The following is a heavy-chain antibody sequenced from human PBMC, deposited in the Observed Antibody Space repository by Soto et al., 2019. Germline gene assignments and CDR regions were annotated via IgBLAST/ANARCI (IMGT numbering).Heavy chain of an antibody. CDR3: ASNYYGMDV. CDR2: INHSGST. Sequence: PSETLSLTCAVYGGSFSGYSWTWIRQPPGTGLEWIGEINHSGSTNYNPSLKSRVTISVDTSKNQFSLRLTSVTAADTAVYYCASNYYGMDVWSQGTTVTVSS. V-gene: IGHV4-34*01. J-gene: IGHJ6*02. CDR1: GGSFSGYS.